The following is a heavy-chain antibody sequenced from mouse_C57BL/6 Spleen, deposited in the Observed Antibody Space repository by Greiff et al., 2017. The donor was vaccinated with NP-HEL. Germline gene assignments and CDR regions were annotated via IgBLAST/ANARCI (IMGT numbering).Heavy chain of an antibody. V-gene: IGHV1-52*01. CDR1: GYTFTSYW. J-gene: IGHJ2*01. Sequence: QVQLQQPGVELVRPGSSVKLSCKASGYTFTSYWMHWVKQRPIQGLEWIGNIDPSDSETHYNQKFKDKATLTVDKSSSTAYMQLSSLTSEDSAVYYCAREDYYGSSSYYFDYWGQGTTLTVSS. CDR2: IDPSDSET. CDR3: AREDYYGSSSYYFDY. D-gene: IGHD1-1*01.